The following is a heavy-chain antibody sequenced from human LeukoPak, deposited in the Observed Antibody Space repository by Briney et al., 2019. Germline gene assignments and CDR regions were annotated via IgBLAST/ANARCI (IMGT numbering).Heavy chain of an antibody. V-gene: IGHV1-2*02. CDR2: INPNSGGT. Sequence: ASVKVSCKASGYTFTGYYMHWVRQAPGQGLEWMGWINPNSGGTNYAQKFQGRVTMTRDTSITTAYMEMSRLRSDDTAVYYCARVREYSSGWYFDYWGQGTLVTVSS. D-gene: IGHD6-19*01. CDR3: ARVREYSSGWYFDY. J-gene: IGHJ4*02. CDR1: GYTFTGYY.